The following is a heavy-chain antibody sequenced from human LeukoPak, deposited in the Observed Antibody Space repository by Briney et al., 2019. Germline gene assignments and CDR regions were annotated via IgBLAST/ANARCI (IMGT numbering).Heavy chain of an antibody. Sequence: ASVKVSCKASGYTFTDYYIHWVRQAPGQGLEWMGRINPNSGATSYAQRFQGRVSMTRDTSISTAYMELSRLRSDDTAVYYCARGPPNWGYDYWGPGTLVTVSS. D-gene: IGHD7-27*01. CDR2: INPNSGAT. V-gene: IGHV1-2*06. J-gene: IGHJ4*02. CDR3: ARGPPNWGYDY. CDR1: GYTFTDYY.